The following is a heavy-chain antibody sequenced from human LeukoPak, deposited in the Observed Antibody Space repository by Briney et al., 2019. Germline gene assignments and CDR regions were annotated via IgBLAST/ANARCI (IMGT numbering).Heavy chain of an antibody. CDR1: GGPISSYY. J-gene: IGHJ6*03. Sequence: SETLSLTCTVSGGPISSYYWSWIRQPAGKGLESIGHISTSGSTNYNPSLKSRVTMSVDTSKNQFSLKLSSVTAADTAVYYCARGGYYYYYYMDVWGKGTTVTISS. V-gene: IGHV4-4*07. CDR3: ARGGYYYYYYMDV. CDR2: ISTSGST.